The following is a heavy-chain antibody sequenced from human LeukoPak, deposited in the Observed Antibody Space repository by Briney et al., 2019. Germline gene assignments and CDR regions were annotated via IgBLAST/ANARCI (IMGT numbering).Heavy chain of an antibody. Sequence: ASVKVSCKASVYTFTGYYMHWVRQAPGQGLEWMGWINPNSGGTNYAQKFQGRVTMTRDTSISTAYMGLSRLRSDDTAVYYCARDSRRSSWYPMVHYGMDVWGQGTTVTVSS. D-gene: IGHD6-13*01. CDR1: VYTFTGYY. J-gene: IGHJ6*02. CDR2: INPNSGGT. CDR3: ARDSRRSSWYPMVHYGMDV. V-gene: IGHV1-2*02.